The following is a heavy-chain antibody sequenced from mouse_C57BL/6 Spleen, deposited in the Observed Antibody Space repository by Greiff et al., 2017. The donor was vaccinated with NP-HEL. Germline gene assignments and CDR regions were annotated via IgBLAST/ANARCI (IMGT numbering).Heavy chain of an antibody. D-gene: IGHD1-1*01. CDR3: ARSENGSSYDYAMDY. Sequence: QVQLKESGAELARPGASVKLSCKASGYTFTSYGISWVKQRTRQGLEWIGEIYPRSGNTYYNEKFKGKATLTADKSSSTAYMELRSLTSEDSAVYFCARSENGSSYDYAMDYWGQGTSVTVSS. CDR1: GYTFTSYG. V-gene: IGHV1-81*01. CDR2: IYPRSGNT. J-gene: IGHJ4*01.